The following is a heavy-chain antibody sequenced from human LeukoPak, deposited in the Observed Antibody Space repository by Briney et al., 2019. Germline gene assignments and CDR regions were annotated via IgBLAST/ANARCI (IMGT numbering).Heavy chain of an antibody. CDR3: AQGRWGGSGTYSLFDH. CDR1: GFIFSGYA. J-gene: IGHJ4*02. D-gene: IGHD3-10*01. CDR2: ISGSGADT. Sequence: GGSPRLSCAASGFIFSGYAMSWVRQAPGKGLEWVSSISGSGADTYYADSVMGRFTISRDNSKNTLSLRMSSLRAEDTAIYYCAQGRWGGSGTYSLFDHWGQGALVTVSS. V-gene: IGHV3-23*01.